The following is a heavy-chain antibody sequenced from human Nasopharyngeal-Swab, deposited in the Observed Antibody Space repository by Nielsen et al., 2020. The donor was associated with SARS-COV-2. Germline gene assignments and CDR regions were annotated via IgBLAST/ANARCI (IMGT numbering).Heavy chain of an antibody. CDR3: ANSVDAAMADY. V-gene: IGHV3-23*01. Sequence: VRQMPGKGLEWVSAISGSGGSTYYADSVKGRFTISRDNSKNTLYLQMNSLRAEDTAVYYCANSVDAAMADYWGQGTLVTVPS. CDR2: ISGSGGST. J-gene: IGHJ4*02. D-gene: IGHD5-18*01.